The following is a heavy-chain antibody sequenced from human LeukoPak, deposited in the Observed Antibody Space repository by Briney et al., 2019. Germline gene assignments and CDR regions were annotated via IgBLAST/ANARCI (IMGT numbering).Heavy chain of an antibody. CDR1: GFTFSSYA. D-gene: IGHD1-26*01. CDR2: ISGSGGST. J-gene: IGHJ2*01. Sequence: SGGSLRLSCAASGFTFSSYAMSWVRQAPGKGLEWVSAISGSGGSTYYADSVKGRFTISRDSSKNTLFLQMNTLRAEDTAVYYCAKDRTVGASYWYFDLWGRGTLVTVSS. CDR3: AKDRTVGASYWYFDL. V-gene: IGHV3-23*01.